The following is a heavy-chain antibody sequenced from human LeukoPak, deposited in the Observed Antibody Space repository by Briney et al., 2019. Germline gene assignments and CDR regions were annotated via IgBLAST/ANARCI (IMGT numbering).Heavy chain of an antibody. CDR1: GSTLTKIS. J-gene: IGHJ4*02. D-gene: IGHD3-10*01. CDR3: ATGAMVYEY. CDR2: FGPQVGET. Sequence: ASVKVSCKVSGSTLTKISIDWVRHAPGKGLECMGTFGPQVGETIHAQKLQGRLKMTADTSTDTAYMEMSSLQSEDTAVYYCATGAMVYEYWGQGTLVTVSS. V-gene: IGHV1-24*01.